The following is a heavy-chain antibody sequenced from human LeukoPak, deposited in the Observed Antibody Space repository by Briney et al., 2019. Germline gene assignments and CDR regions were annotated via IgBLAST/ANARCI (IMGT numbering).Heavy chain of an antibody. CDR3: AGGQTLDWLSNYFDS. Sequence: SETLSLTCTVSGGSISSSLYYWGWVRQPPGKGLEWVGSIYYGANTYYNPSLKSRLTISVDTPKNQVSLKLRSVTAADTALYFCAGGQTLDWLSNYFDSWGQGSPVIVSS. CDR1: GGSISSSLYY. D-gene: IGHD3-3*01. V-gene: IGHV4-39*01. J-gene: IGHJ4*02. CDR2: IYYGANT.